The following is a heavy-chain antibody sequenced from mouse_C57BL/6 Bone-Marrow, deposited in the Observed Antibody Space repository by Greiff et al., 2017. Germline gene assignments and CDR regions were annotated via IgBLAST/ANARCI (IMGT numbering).Heavy chain of an antibody. CDR2: ISDGGSYT. Sequence: EVKLQESGGGLVKPGGSLKLSCAASGFTFSSYAMSWVRQTPEKRLEWVATISDGGSYTYYPDNVKGRFTISRDNAKNNLYLQMSHLKSEDTAMYYCARVKLGRDYFDYWGQGTTLTVSS. V-gene: IGHV5-4*03. CDR3: ARVKLGRDYFDY. J-gene: IGHJ2*01. D-gene: IGHD4-1*01. CDR1: GFTFSSYA.